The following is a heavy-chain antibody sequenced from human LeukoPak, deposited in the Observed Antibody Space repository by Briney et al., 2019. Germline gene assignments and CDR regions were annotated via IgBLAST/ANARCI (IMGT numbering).Heavy chain of an antibody. J-gene: IGHJ4*02. D-gene: IGHD6-13*01. V-gene: IGHV4-30-2*01. CDR3: ARDLGIAAAVFDY. CDR1: GGSISSGGYY. CDR2: IYHSGST. Sequence: SETLSLTCTVSGGSISSGGYYWSWIRQPPGKGLEWIGYIYHSGSTYYNPSLKSRVTISVDRSKNQFSLKLSSVTAADTAVYYCARDLGIAAAVFDYWGQGTLVTVSS.